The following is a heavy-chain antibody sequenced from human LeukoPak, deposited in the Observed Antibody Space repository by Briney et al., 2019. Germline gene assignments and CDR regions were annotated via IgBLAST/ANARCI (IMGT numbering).Heavy chain of an antibody. CDR2: IYSGGST. CDR1: GFTFSSYS. D-gene: IGHD3-10*01. J-gene: IGHJ4*02. V-gene: IGHV3-53*01. CDR3: ARVYGSVPDY. Sequence: GGSLRLSCAASGFTFSSYSMNWVRQAPGKGLEWVSVIYSGGSTYYADSVKGRFTISRDNSKNTLYLQMNSLRAEDTAVYYCARVYGSVPDYWGQGTLVTVSS.